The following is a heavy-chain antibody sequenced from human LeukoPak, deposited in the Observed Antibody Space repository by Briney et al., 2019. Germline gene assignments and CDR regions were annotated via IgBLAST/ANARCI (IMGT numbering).Heavy chain of an antibody. CDR3: ARIRDGYNGAYDI. CDR1: GYTFTNYY. J-gene: IGHJ3*02. D-gene: IGHD5-24*01. Sequence: GASVKVSCKASGYTFTNYYIHWVRQAPGQGLEWMGLINPGGDNTDYAQNFQGRVTMTRDTSTSTVYMGLSSLRSEDTAVYYCARIRDGYNGAYDIWGQGTMVTVSS. V-gene: IGHV1-46*01. CDR2: INPGGDNT.